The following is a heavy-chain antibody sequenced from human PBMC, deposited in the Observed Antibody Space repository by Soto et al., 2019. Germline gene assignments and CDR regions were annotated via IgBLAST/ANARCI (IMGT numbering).Heavy chain of an antibody. CDR3: ARIGYSSSYYYYYGMDV. CDR2: IYPGDSDT. D-gene: IGHD6-13*01. J-gene: IGHJ6*02. V-gene: IGHV5-51*01. Sequence: PGEALKISCKGSGYSFTSYWIGWLRQMPGKGLEWMGIIYPGDSDTRYSPSFQGQVTISADKSISTAYLQWSSLKASDTAMYYCARIGYSSSYYYYYGMDVWGQGTTVTVSS. CDR1: GYSFTSYW.